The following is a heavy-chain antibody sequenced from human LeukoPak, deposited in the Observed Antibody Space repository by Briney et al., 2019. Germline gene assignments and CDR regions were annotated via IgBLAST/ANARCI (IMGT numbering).Heavy chain of an antibody. CDR1: GGSISSGSYY. J-gene: IGHJ6*02. Sequence: SQTLSLTCTVSGGSISSGSYYWSWIRQPAGKGLEWIGRIYTSGSTNYNPSLKSRVTISVDTSKNQISLKLSSVTAADTAVYYCARDSVAGTRAGGYYYYGMDVWGQGATVTVSS. CDR2: IYTSGST. CDR3: ARDSVAGTRAGGYYYYGMDV. V-gene: IGHV4-61*02. D-gene: IGHD6-19*01.